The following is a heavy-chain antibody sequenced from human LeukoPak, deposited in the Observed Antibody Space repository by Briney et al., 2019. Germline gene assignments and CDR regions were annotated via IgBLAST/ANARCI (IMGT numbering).Heavy chain of an antibody. V-gene: IGHV3-30*02. CDR2: IQTDGGDK. J-gene: IGHJ4*02. Sequence: GGSLRLSCAASGINFRASGMHWVRQAPGMGLKWVTFIQTDGGDKKYAASVAGRFTISRDNSKNTAYLHMSSLRPDDTALYYCAREGGTVVIGRFDYWGQGTLVTVSS. CDR3: AREGGTVVIGRFDY. D-gene: IGHD2-2*01. CDR1: GINFRASG.